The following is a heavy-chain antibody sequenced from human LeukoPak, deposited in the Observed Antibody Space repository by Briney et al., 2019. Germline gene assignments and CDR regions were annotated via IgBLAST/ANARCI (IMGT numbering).Heavy chain of an antibody. CDR1: GFTFSSYW. V-gene: IGHV3-74*01. CDR3: AREGWYCSSTSCYVGGFDY. J-gene: IGHJ4*02. CDR2: INSDGSST. D-gene: IGHD2-2*01. Sequence: GGSLRLSCAASGFTFSSYWMHWVRQAPGKGLVWVSRINSDGSSTSYADSVKGRFTISRDNAKNTLYLQMNSLRAEDTAVYYCAREGWYCSSTSCYVGGFDYWGQGTLVTVSS.